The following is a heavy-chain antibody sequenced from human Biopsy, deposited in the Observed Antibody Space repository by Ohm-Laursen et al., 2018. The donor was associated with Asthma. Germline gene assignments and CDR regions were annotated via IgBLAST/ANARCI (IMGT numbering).Heavy chain of an antibody. CDR2: INSVFGTT. CDR3: TRKAGSCISRTCYSLDF. V-gene: IGHV1-69*01. D-gene: IGHD2-2*01. J-gene: IGHJ4*02. CDR1: GGTFNTYV. Sequence: SSVKVSCNSLGGTFNTYVIGWVRQAPGQGLEWMGGINSVFGTTTYPQKFQDRVTITADDSTSTVYMELSSLRSEDTAVYYCTRKAGSCISRTCYSLDFWGQGTLVTVSS.